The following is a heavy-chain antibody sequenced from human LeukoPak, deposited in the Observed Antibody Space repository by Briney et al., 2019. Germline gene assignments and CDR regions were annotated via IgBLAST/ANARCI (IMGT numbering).Heavy chain of an antibody. CDR3: APIAARHFDY. CDR2: INPNSGGT. J-gene: IGHJ4*01. CDR1: GYTFTGYY. Sequence: ASVKVSCKASGYTFTGYYMHGVRQAPGQGLEWMGWINPNSGGTNYAQKFQGRVTMTRDTSISTPYMELSRLRSDDTAVYYCAPIAARHFDYWGQGTLVTVSS. V-gene: IGHV1-2*02. D-gene: IGHD6-6*01.